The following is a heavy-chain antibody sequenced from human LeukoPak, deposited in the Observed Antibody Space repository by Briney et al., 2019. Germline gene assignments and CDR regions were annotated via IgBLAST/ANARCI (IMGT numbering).Heavy chain of an antibody. D-gene: IGHD2-8*01. J-gene: IGHJ4*02. V-gene: IGHV1-69*13. CDR2: IIPIFGTA. Sequence: ASVKVSCKASGYTFTSYDINWMRQATGQGLEWMGGIIPIFGTANYAQKFQGRVTITADESTSTAYMELSSLRSEDTAVYYCAETHGVPWGQGTLVTVSS. CDR1: GYTFTSYD. CDR3: AETHGVP.